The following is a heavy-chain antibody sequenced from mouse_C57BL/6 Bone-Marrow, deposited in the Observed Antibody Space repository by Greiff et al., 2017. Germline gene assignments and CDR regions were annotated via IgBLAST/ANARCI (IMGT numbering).Heavy chain of an antibody. Sequence: VQLQQSGAELARPGASVKLSCKASGYTFTSYGISWVKQRTGQGLEWIGEIYPRSGNTYYNEKFKGKATLTADKSSSTAYMELRSLTSEDSAVYFWAREGWLLREGWYFDVWGTGTTVTVSS. CDR1: GYTFTSYG. D-gene: IGHD2-3*01. CDR3: AREGWLLREGWYFDV. CDR2: IYPRSGNT. V-gene: IGHV1-81*01. J-gene: IGHJ1*03.